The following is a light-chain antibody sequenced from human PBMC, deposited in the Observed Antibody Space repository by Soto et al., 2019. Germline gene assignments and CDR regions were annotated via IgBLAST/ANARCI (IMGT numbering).Light chain of an antibody. CDR1: SSDVGGFNY. CDR2: EVT. J-gene: IGLJ1*01. V-gene: IGLV2-14*01. CDR3: SSYTTSHTYV. Sequence: QSVLTQPASVSGSPGQSITISCTGASSDVGGFNYVSWYQQHPAKAPKLMIYEVTNRPSGVSNRFSGSKSGNTASLTISGLQAEDEADYYCSSYTTSHTYVFGSGTKLTVL.